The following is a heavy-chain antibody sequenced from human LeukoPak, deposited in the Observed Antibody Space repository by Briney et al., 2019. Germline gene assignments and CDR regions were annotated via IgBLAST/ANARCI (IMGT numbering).Heavy chain of an antibody. D-gene: IGHD4-23*01. J-gene: IGHJ5*02. CDR3: ARDNGGNANWFDP. Sequence: ASVKVSCKASGYTFTGYYMHWVRQAPGQGLEWMGWINPNSGGTNYAQKFQGRVTMTRDTSISTAYMELSRLRSDDTAVYYCARDNGGNANWFDPWGQGTLVTVSS. CDR1: GYTFTGYY. V-gene: IGHV1-2*02. CDR2: INPNSGGT.